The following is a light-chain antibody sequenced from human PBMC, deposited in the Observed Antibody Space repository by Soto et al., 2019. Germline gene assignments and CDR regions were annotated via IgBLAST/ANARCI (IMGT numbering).Light chain of an antibody. CDR2: AAS. CDR3: QQYGASSRT. Sequence: IVLTHSPCTLSLSPFERATLSCMSSRTVGSTYLAWYQQKPCQAPRLLIYAASSRATGIPDRYSGSGSGTDFTLTISRLEPEDFGGYYCQQYGASSRTFGQGTKVDIK. J-gene: IGKJ1*01. V-gene: IGKV3-20*01. CDR1: RTVGSTY.